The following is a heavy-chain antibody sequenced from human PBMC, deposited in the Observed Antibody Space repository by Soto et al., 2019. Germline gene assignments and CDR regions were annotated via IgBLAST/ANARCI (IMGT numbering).Heavy chain of an antibody. CDR1: GFTFSSYS. CDR3: ARDLGYKAQKYYFDY. V-gene: IGHV3-21*01. CDR2: ISSSSSYI. J-gene: IGHJ4*02. Sequence: PGGSLSLSCAASGFTFSSYSMNWVRQAPGKGLEWVSSISSSSSYIYYADSVKGRFTISRDNAKNSLYLQMNSLRAEDTAVYYCARDLGYKAQKYYFDYWGQGTLVTVSS. D-gene: IGHD1-20*01.